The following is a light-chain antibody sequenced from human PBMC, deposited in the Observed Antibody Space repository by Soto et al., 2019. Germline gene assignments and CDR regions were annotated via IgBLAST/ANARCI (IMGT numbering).Light chain of an antibody. CDR1: QSISSW. J-gene: IGKJ1*01. Sequence: DSQMTQSPSTLSASVGDRVTITCRASQSISSWLAWYQQKPGKAPKFLIYDASSLESGVPSRFSGSGSGTEFTLTIISLQPDDFATYYCQQYNSYWTFGQGTKVDIK. V-gene: IGKV1-5*01. CDR3: QQYNSYWT. CDR2: DAS.